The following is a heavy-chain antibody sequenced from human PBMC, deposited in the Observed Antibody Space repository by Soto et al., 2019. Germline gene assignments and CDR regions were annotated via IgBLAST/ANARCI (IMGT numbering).Heavy chain of an antibody. V-gene: IGHV3-7*05. CDR1: GFTFSSYW. Sequence: GGSLRLSCAASGFTFSSYWMSWVRQAPGKGLEWVANIKQDGSEKYYVDSVKGRFTISRDNAKNSLYLQMNSLRAEDTAVYYCARDRGIAAAGSMIYYGMDVWGQGTTVTVSS. CDR3: ARDRGIAAAGSMIYYGMDV. D-gene: IGHD6-13*01. J-gene: IGHJ6*02. CDR2: IKQDGSEK.